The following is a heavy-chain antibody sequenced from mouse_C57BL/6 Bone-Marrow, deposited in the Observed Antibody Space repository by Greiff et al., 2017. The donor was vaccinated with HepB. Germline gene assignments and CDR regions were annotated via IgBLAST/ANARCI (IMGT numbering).Heavy chain of an antibody. CDR1: GFSLTSYG. CDR3: ARKNYGSPWFAY. J-gene: IGHJ3*01. V-gene: IGHV2-2*01. CDR2: IWSGGST. D-gene: IGHD1-1*01. Sequence: VMLVESGPGLVQPSQCLSITCTVSGFSLTSYGVHWVRQSPGKGLEWLGVIWSGGSTDYNAAFISRLSISKDNSKSQVFFKMNSLQADDTAIYYCARKNYGSPWFAYWGQGTLVTVSA.